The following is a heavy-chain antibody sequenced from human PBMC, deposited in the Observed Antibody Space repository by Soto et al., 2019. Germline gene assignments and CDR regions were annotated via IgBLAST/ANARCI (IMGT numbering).Heavy chain of an antibody. CDR3: ASLLGYSSGWWKYGLDV. J-gene: IGHJ6*02. D-gene: IGHD6-19*01. CDR2: IYYSGST. V-gene: IGHV4-59*12. Sequence: SETLSLTCTVSGGSISSYYWSWIRQPPGKGMERIGYIYYSGSTNYNPSLKSRVTISVDTSKNQFSLKLSSVTAADTAVYYCASLLGYSSGWWKYGLDVWGQGTTVTVSS. CDR1: GGSISSYY.